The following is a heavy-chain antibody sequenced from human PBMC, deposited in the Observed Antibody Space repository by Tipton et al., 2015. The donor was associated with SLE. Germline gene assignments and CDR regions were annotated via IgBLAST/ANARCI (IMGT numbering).Heavy chain of an antibody. J-gene: IGHJ4*02. CDR2: IYHSGST. CDR3: ARKSYDILTGLY. Sequence: TLSLTCAVSGGSISSSNWWSWVRQPPGKGLEWIGEIYHSGSTNYNPSLKSRVTISVDKSKNQFSLKLGSVTAADTAVYYCARKSYDILTGLYWGQGTLVTVSS. V-gene: IGHV4-4*02. CDR1: GGSISSSNW. D-gene: IGHD3-9*01.